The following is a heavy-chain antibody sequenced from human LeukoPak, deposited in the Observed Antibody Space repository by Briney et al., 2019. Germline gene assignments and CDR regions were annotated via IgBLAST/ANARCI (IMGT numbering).Heavy chain of an antibody. J-gene: IGHJ3*02. CDR2: IVPIFGTP. Sequence: ASVRVSCKASGGTFSSYAISWVRQAPGQGLEWMRGIVPIFGTPNYAQKFQGRVTITRDTSASTAYMELSSLRSEDMAVYYCARAMYQLLSHREAVAGIDAFDIWGQGTMVTVSS. CDR3: ARAMYQLLSHREAVAGIDAFDI. CDR1: GGTFSSYA. D-gene: IGHD2-2*01. V-gene: IGHV1-69*05.